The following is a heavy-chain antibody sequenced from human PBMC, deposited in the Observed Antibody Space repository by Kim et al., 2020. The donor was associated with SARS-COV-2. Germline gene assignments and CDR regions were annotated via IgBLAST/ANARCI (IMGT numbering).Heavy chain of an antibody. D-gene: IGHD3-10*01. V-gene: IGHV4-59*13. CDR3: ARAQGTLLWFGELKPLGDAFDI. CDR2: IYYSGST. CDR1: GGSISSYY. J-gene: IGHJ3*02. Sequence: SETLSLTCTVSGGSISSYYWSWIRQPPGKGLEWIGYIYYSGSTNYNPSLKSRVTISVDTSKNQFSLKLSSVTAADTAVYYCARAQGTLLWFGELKPLGDAFDIWGQGTMVTVSS.